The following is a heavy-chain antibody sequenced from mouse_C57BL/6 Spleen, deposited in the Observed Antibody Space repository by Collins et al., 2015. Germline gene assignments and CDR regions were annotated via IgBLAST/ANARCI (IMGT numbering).Heavy chain of an antibody. D-gene: IGHD1-1*01. CDR3: ARYYGSSWYFDV. CDR2: IAPGSGST. J-gene: IGHJ1*01. Sequence: DLVKPGASVKLSCKASGYTFTSYWINWIKQRPGQGLEWIGRIAPGSGSTYYNEMFKGKATLTVDTSSSTAYIQLSSLSSEDSAVYFCARYYGSSWYFDVWGRQGPRSPSPQ. CDR1: GYTFTSYW. V-gene: IGHV1S41*01.